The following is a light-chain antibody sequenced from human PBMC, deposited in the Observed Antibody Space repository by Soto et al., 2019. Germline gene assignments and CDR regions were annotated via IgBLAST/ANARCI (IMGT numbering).Light chain of an antibody. CDR2: DPS. CDR1: QDINNW. Sequence: DIQMTQSPSTLSASVGDRVTITCRASQDINNWLAWYQQKPGNAPKFLIYDPSSLQSGVSSRFSGSGSGREFTLTISSLQPDDFGTYYCQQYNSRRTFGQGTKVEIK. V-gene: IGKV1-5*01. J-gene: IGKJ1*01. CDR3: QQYNSRRT.